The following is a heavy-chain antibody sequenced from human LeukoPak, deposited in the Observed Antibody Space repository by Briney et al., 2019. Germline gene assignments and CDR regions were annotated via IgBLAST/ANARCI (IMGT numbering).Heavy chain of an antibody. D-gene: IGHD3-22*01. Sequence: PGRSLRLSCAASGFTFGSYGMHWVRQAPGKRLEWVAVIWYDGSNKYYADSVKGRFTISRDNSKNTLYLQMNSLRAEDTAVYYCARDYKAYYYDSILGYWGQGTLVTVSS. V-gene: IGHV3-33*01. CDR3: ARDYKAYYYDSILGY. CDR2: IWYDGSNK. J-gene: IGHJ4*02. CDR1: GFTFGSYG.